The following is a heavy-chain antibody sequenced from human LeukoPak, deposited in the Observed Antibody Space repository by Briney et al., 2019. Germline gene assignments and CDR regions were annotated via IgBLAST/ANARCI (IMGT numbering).Heavy chain of an antibody. Sequence: SETLSLTCAVYGGSFSGYYWSWIRQPPGKGLEWIGEINHSGSTNYNPSLKSRVTISVDTSKNQFSLKLSSVTAADTAVYYCARYGGRYSSSWYPDYYYGMDVWGQGTTVTASS. D-gene: IGHD6-13*01. CDR1: GGSFSGYY. J-gene: IGHJ6*02. CDR3: ARYGGRYSSSWYPDYYYGMDV. CDR2: INHSGST. V-gene: IGHV4-34*01.